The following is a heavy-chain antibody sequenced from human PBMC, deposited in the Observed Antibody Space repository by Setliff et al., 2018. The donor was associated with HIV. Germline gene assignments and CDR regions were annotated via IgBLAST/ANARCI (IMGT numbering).Heavy chain of an antibody. V-gene: IGHV4-39*07. CDR3: AREGGTGRSSWYGAYWYDP. D-gene: IGHD6-13*01. CDR2: FYYSGNT. CDR1: GVSFSSSDYY. J-gene: IGHJ5*02. Sequence: PSETLSLTCTVSGVSFSSSDYYRGWIRQSPGKGLEWIGSFYYSGNTYYNRSLKSRVTISLDTSKNQFSLRLTSVTAADTAVYYCAREGGTGRSSWYGAYWYDPWGQGTLVTVSS.